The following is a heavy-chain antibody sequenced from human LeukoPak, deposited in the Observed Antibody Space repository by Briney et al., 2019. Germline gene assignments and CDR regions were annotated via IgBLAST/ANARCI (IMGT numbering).Heavy chain of an antibody. J-gene: IGHJ3*02. CDR2: ISWNSGSI. D-gene: IGHD2-2*02. CDR1: GFTFDDYA. V-gene: IGHV3-9*01. Sequence: GGSLRLSCAASGFTFDDYAMHWVRQAPGKGLEWVSGISWNSGSIGYADSVKGRFTISSDNAKNSLYLQMNSLRAEDTALYYCAKTIYGLGAFDIWGQGTMVTVSS. CDR3: AKTIYGLGAFDI.